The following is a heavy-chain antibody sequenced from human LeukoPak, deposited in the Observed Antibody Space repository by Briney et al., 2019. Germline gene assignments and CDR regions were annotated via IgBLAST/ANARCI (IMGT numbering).Heavy chain of an antibody. CDR3: ARGSIVVVPAADY. V-gene: IGHV3-53*01. J-gene: IGHJ4*02. CDR2: IYSGGST. Sequence: GGSLRLSCAASRIIVSSNYMSWVRQAPGKGLEWVSVIYSGGSTYYADSVKGRFTISRDNPKNTLYLQMNSLRAEDTAVYYCARGSIVVVPAADYWGQGTLVTVSS. CDR1: RIIVSSNY. D-gene: IGHD2-2*01.